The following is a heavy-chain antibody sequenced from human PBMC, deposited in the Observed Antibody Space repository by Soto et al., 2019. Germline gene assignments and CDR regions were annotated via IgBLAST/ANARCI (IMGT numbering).Heavy chain of an antibody. CDR2: INHSGST. CDR3: ARAQRRYYYGS. D-gene: IGHD3-10*01. Sequence: QVQLQQWGAGLLKPSETLSLTCAVYGGSFSGYYWSWIRQPPGKGLEWIGEINHSGSTNYNPSLKRRVTISVDTSKNQFSLKLSSVTAADTAVYYCARAQRRYYYGSWGQGTLVTVSS. V-gene: IGHV4-34*01. CDR1: GGSFSGYY. J-gene: IGHJ1*01.